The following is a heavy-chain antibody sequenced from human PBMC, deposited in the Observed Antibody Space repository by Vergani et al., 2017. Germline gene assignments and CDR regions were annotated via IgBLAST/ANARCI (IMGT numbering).Heavy chain of an antibody. D-gene: IGHD6-19*01. J-gene: IGHJ6*03. V-gene: IGHV1-8*01. CDR3: ARGPRSSGWYYNYYYYYMDV. Sequence: QVQLVQSGSELKKPGASVKVSCKASGYTFTSYDINWVRQATGQGLEWMGWMNPNSGNTGYAQKFQGRVTMTRNTSISTAYMELSSLRSEDTAVYYCARGPRSSGWYYNYYYYYMDVWGKGTTVTVSS. CDR2: MNPNSGNT. CDR1: GYTFTSYD.